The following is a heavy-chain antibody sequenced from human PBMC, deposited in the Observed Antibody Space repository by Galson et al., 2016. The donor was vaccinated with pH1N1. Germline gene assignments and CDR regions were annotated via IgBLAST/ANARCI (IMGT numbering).Heavy chain of an antibody. V-gene: IGHV3-9*01. D-gene: IGHD3-22*01. J-gene: IGHJ4*02. CDR1: GFTFSSYE. CDR3: AKDSPMIDYYFDY. Sequence: SLRLSCAASGFTFSSYEMNWVRQAPGKGLEWVSGISWNSGSIGYADSVKGRFTISRDNAKNSLYLQMNSLRAEDTAVYYCAKDSPMIDYYFDYWGQGTLVTVSS. CDR2: ISWNSGSI.